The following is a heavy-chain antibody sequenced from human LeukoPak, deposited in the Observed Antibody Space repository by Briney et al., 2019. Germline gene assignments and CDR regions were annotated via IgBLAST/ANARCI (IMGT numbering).Heavy chain of an antibody. CDR3: VRDPYCSSSSCYDVVLDY. Sequence: VASVKVSCKASGYTFTRYYMHWVRQAPGQGLEWMGIINPSGGSPGYAQKFQGRVTMTRDTSTSTVYMELSSLRSEDTAVYFCVRDPYCSSSSCYDVVLDYWGQGTLVTVSS. CDR2: INPSGGSP. D-gene: IGHD2-2*01. J-gene: IGHJ4*02. V-gene: IGHV1-46*01. CDR1: GYTFTRYY.